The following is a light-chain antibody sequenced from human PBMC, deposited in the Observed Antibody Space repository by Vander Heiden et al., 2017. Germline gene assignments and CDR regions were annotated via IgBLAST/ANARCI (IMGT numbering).Light chain of an antibody. CDR1: SSNIGSNY. Sequence: QSVLTQPPSASGTPGQRATISCSGSSSNIGSNYVFWYQQLPGTAPKLLINSNNQRPSGVPDRFSGSKSGTSASLTISGLRSEDEADYYCAAWDDSLSGYVFGTGTKVTVL. V-gene: IGLV1-47*02. CDR2: SNN. J-gene: IGLJ1*01. CDR3: AAWDDSLSGYV.